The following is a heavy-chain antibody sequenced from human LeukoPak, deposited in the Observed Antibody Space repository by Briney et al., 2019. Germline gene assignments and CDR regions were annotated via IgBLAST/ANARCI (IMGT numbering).Heavy chain of an antibody. D-gene: IGHD1-1*01. J-gene: IGHJ4*03. CDR2: INHRGDT. CDR3: ARGPTISETGYFDY. Sequence: PSETLSLTCAVYGGSFSRYYWSWLRQSPGKGLEWIAEINHRGDTNCNPSVKSRVTISVDTSKNQFSLKVTSLTAADTAVYFCARGPTISETGYFDYWGQGTLVTVSS. CDR1: GGSFSRYY. V-gene: IGHV4-34*01.